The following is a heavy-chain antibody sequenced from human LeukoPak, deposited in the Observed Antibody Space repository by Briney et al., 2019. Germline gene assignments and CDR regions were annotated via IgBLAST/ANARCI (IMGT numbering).Heavy chain of an antibody. CDR3: VKDDSYYYDSSGYPH. CDR1: GFTFSTYF. J-gene: IGHJ4*02. CDR2: ISSNGGST. D-gene: IGHD3-22*01. V-gene: IGHV3-64D*09. Sequence: GGSLRLSCSASGFTFSTYFMHWVRQAPRKGLEYVSAISSNGGSTYYADSVKGRFAIYRDNSKNTLYLQMSSLRAEDTAVYHCVKDDSYYYDSSGYPHWGQGTLVTVSS.